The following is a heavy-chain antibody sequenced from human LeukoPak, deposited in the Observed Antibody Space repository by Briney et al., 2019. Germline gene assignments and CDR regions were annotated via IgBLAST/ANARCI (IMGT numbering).Heavy chain of an antibody. J-gene: IGHJ4*02. Sequence: SETLCLTRTVCGDSLSSYYWSWVPETPGKGLEWMGYFYYSGGANYNPSLKIRFTISVDTSKNQFSLKLSSMTAADTAVYYCASLFGPYYDILAGYSEGGYCGEGAPVTVSS. V-gene: IGHV4-59*08. D-gene: IGHD3-9*01. CDR1: GDSLSSYY. CDR2: FYYSGGA. CDR3: ASLFGPYYDILAGYSEGGY.